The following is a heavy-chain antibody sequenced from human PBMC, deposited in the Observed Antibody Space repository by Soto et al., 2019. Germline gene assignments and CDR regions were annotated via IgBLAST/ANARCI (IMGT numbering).Heavy chain of an antibody. CDR1: GGSISSYY. Sequence: SETLSLTCTVSGGSISSYYWSWIRQPPGKGLGWIGYIYYSGSTNYNPSLKSRVTISVDTSKNQFSLKLSSVTAADTAVYYCARVGSTVGTPLDALDIWGQGTMGTVSS. V-gene: IGHV4-59*01. D-gene: IGHD4-17*01. J-gene: IGHJ3*02. CDR3: ARVGSTVGTPLDALDI. CDR2: IYYSGST.